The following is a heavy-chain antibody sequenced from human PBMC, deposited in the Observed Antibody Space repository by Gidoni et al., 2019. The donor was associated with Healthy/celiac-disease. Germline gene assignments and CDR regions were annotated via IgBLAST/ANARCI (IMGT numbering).Heavy chain of an antibody. D-gene: IGHD1-26*01. Sequence: EVQLLESGGGLVQPGGSLRLSCAASGFPFSSYAMRWVRQAPGTGLEWVSAISGSGGSTYYADSVKGRFTISRDNSKNTLYLQMNSLRAEDTAVYYCAESGSYRRLLFPDWGQGTLVTVSS. J-gene: IGHJ4*02. CDR3: AESGSYRRLLFPD. CDR2: ISGSGGST. V-gene: IGHV3-23*01. CDR1: GFPFSSYA.